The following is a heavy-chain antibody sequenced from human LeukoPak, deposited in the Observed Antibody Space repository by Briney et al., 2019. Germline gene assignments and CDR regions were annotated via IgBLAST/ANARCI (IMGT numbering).Heavy chain of an antibody. J-gene: IGHJ4*02. CDR1: GFTFSSQA. V-gene: IGHV3-23*01. D-gene: IGHD3-10*01. Sequence: GGSLRLSCAASGFTFSSQAMSWVRQAPGKGLEWVSVIRSSGDSAYYADFVKGRFTISRDNSKNTLYLQMNSLRAEDTAVYYCAKGYYASGSSLSAFDSWGQGTLVTVSS. CDR2: IRSSGDSA. CDR3: AKGYYASGSSLSAFDS.